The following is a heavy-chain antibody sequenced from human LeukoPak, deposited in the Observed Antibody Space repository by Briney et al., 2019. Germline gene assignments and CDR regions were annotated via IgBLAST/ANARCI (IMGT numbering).Heavy chain of an antibody. Sequence: GGSLRLSCAASGFTFSSYGMHWVRQAPGKGLEWVAFIRYDGSNKYYADSVKGRFTIPRDNSKNTLYLHMNSRRVEETAVYYCAKDFSVQLWEAGDWFDPWGQGTLVTVSS. CDR2: IRYDGSNK. CDR3: AKDFSVQLWEAGDWFDP. V-gene: IGHV3-30*02. J-gene: IGHJ5*02. D-gene: IGHD5-18*01. CDR1: GFTFSSYG.